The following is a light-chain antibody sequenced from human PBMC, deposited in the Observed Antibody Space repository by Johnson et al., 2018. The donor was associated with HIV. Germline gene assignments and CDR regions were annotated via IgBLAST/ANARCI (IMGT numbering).Light chain of an antibody. Sequence: QAVLTQPPSVSAAPGQKVTISCSGSSSNIGNNYVSWYQQLPGTAPKLLIYDNNKRPSGIPDRFSGSKSGTSATLGITGLQTGDEADYYCGTWDNGLSGSVFVSGTKVPFL. CDR2: DNN. CDR1: SSNIGNNY. V-gene: IGLV1-51*01. CDR3: GTWDNGLSGSV. J-gene: IGLJ1*01.